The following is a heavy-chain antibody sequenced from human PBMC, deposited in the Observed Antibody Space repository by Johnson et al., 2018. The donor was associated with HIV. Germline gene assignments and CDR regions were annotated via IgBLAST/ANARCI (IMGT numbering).Heavy chain of an antibody. J-gene: IGHJ3*02. CDR2: IWYDGSNK. V-gene: IGHV3-33*06. Sequence: VQLVESGGGVVQPGRSLRLSCAASGFTFSSYGMHWVRQAPGKGLEWVAVIWYDGSNKYYADSVKARFTISRDNSKNTVYLQMNSLRAEDTAVYYCAKDLPLVQGIIMGGGAFDIWGQGTMVTVSS. CDR1: GFTFSSYG. D-gene: IGHD3-10*01. CDR3: AKDLPLVQGIIMGGGAFDI.